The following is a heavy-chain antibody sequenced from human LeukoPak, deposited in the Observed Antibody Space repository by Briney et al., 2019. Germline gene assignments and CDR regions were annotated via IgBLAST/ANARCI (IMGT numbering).Heavy chain of an antibody. CDR2: IYYSGTT. J-gene: IGHJ4*02. Sequence: PSETLSLTCTVSGGSISSYYWSWLRQPPGKGLLFIGYIYYSGTTNYNPSLKSPVTISVDTSKCQFSLTLSSVTAADSAIYYCAGKYFDYTDYWGQGTLVIVSS. D-gene: IGHD3-3*01. CDR3: AGKYFDYTDY. V-gene: IGHV4-59*01. CDR1: GGSISSYY.